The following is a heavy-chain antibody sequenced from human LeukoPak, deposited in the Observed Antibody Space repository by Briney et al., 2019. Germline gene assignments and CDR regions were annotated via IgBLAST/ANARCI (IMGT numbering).Heavy chain of an antibody. V-gene: IGHV1-46*01. D-gene: IGHD6-13*01. Sequence: GASVKVSCKASGYTFTSYYMHWVRQAPGQGLEWMGRINPSGAGTSYAQEFQGRVIMKRDTSTSTVYMELSSLRSEDTAVYYCARGPAAGAGWWHFDYWGQGTLVTVSS. CDR1: GYTFTSYY. J-gene: IGHJ4*02. CDR3: ARGPAAGAGWWHFDY. CDR2: INPSGAGT.